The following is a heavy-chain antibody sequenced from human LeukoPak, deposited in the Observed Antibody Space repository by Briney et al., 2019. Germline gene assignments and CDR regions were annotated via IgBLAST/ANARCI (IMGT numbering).Heavy chain of an antibody. CDR3: VRGISSGAYYGTSHWYFDL. Sequence: SETLSLTCTVSGGSISGYYWNWIRKPPGKGLEWIGYIYYTGKTNYNPSLKSRVTISIDASNNQFSLKLSSVTAADTAVYYCVRGISSGAYYGTSHWYFDLWGRGTLVTVSS. CDR1: GGSISGYY. D-gene: IGHD3-22*01. J-gene: IGHJ2*01. CDR2: IYYTGKT. V-gene: IGHV4-59*01.